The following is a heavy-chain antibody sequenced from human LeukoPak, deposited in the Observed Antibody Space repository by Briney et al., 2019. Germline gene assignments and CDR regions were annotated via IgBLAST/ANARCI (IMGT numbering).Heavy chain of an antibody. CDR1: GGSISSGGYY. D-gene: IGHD6-19*01. Sequence: TLSLTCTVSGGSISSGGYYWSWIRQHPGKALEWLALIYWDDDKRYSPSLKSRLTITKDTSKNQVVLTMTNMDPVDTATYYCAHSGGWYHHAFDIWGQGTMVTVSS. V-gene: IGHV2-5*08. J-gene: IGHJ3*02. CDR3: AHSGGWYHHAFDI. CDR2: IYWDDDK.